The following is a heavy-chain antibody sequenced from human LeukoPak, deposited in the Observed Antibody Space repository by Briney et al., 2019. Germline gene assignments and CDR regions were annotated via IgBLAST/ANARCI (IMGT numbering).Heavy chain of an antibody. J-gene: IGHJ4*02. CDR2: IKQDGSEK. D-gene: IGHD6-13*01. V-gene: IGHV3-7*01. Sequence: GGSLRLSCAASGFTFSSYWMSWVRQAPGKGLEWVANIKQDGSEKYYVDSVKGRFTISRDNAKNSLYLQMNSLRAEDTAVYCCARDDHSRNFDYWGQGTLVTVSS. CDR3: ARDDHSRNFDY. CDR1: GFTFSSYW.